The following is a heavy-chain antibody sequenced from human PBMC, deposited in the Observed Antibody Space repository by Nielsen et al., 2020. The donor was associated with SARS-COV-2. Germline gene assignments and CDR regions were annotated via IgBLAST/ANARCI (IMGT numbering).Heavy chain of an antibody. Sequence: LRLSCTVSGGSISSGGYYWSWIRQHPGKGLEWIGYIYYSGSTYYNPSLKSRVTISVDTSKNQFSLKLSSVTAADTAVYYCARGQGDGYSGYDPNNWFDPWGQGTLVTVSS. V-gene: IGHV4-31*03. CDR3: ARGQGDGYSGYDPNNWFDP. D-gene: IGHD5-12*01. CDR1: GGSISSGGYY. CDR2: IYYSGST. J-gene: IGHJ5*02.